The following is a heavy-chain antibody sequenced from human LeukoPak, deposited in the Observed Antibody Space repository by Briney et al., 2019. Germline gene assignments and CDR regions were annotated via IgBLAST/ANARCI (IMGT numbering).Heavy chain of an antibody. J-gene: IGHJ4*02. D-gene: IGHD6-13*01. CDR3: ARGEGAAAGTLDY. Sequence: ASVKDSCKASGYTFTGYYMHWVRRAPGQGLEWMGWINPNSGGTNYAQKFQGWVTMTRDTSISTAYMELSRLRSDDTAVYYCARGEGAAAGTLDYWGQGTLVTVSS. CDR2: INPNSGGT. CDR1: GYTFTGYY. V-gene: IGHV1-2*04.